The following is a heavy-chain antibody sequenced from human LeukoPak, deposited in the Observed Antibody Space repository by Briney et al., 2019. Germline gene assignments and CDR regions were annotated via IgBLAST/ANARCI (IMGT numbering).Heavy chain of an antibody. J-gene: IGHJ4*02. CDR1: GFTFSSYS. Sequence: GGSLRLSCAASGFTFSSYSMNWVRQAPGKGLEWVSSISSSSSYIYYADSVKGRFTISRDNAKNSLYLQMNSLRAEDTAEYYCAREAVAGPVDYWGQGTLVTVSS. V-gene: IGHV3-21*01. D-gene: IGHD6-19*01. CDR2: ISSSSSYI. CDR3: AREAVAGPVDY.